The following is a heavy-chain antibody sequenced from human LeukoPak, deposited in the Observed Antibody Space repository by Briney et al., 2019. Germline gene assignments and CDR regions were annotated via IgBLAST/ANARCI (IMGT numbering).Heavy chain of an antibody. Sequence: GGSLRLSCAASGFTVSSNYMSWVRQAPGKGLEWVSVIYSGGSTYYADSVKGRFTISRDNSKNTLYLQINSLRAEDPAVYYCARDPSIAAAGTFYYWGQGTLVTVSS. D-gene: IGHD6-13*01. CDR2: IYSGGST. J-gene: IGHJ4*02. CDR3: ARDPSIAAAGTFYY. V-gene: IGHV3-66*01. CDR1: GFTVSSNY.